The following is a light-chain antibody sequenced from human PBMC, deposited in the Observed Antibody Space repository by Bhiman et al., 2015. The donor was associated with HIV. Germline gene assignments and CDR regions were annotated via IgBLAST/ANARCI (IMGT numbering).Light chain of an antibody. CDR1: SSDVGDY. Sequence: QSALTQPRSVSGSPGQSVTVSCTGTSSDVGDYVSWYQHHPGKAPRLMIYDVNKRPSGVPDRFSGSKSGNTASLTISGLQAEDEADYYCTSYTTSSTVVFGGGTKVTVL. J-gene: IGLJ2*01. CDR3: TSYTTSSTVV. CDR2: DVN. V-gene: IGLV2-11*01.